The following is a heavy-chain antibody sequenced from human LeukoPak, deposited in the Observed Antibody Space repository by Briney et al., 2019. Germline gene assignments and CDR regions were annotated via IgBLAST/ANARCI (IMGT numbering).Heavy chain of an antibody. CDR1: GGSFSGYY. CDR2: INHSGGT. Sequence: PSETLSLTCAVYGGSFSGYYWSWIRQPPGKGLEWIGEINHSGGTNYNPSLKSRVTISVDTSKNQFSLKLSSVTAADTAVYYCARGLGSGWFDYWGQGTLVTVSS. J-gene: IGHJ4*02. V-gene: IGHV4-34*01. CDR3: ARGLGSGWFDY. D-gene: IGHD6-19*01.